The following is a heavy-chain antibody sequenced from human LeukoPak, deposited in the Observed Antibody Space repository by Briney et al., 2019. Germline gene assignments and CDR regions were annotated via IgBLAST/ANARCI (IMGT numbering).Heavy chain of an antibody. CDR2: IYYSGST. V-gene: IGHV4-59*01. D-gene: IGHD3-10*01. J-gene: IGHJ6*03. CDR1: GGSISSYY. CDR3: ARGVTMVRGVIDYYMDV. Sequence: SETLSLTCTVSGGSISSYYWSWIRQPPGKGLKWIGYIYYSGSTNYNPSLKSRVTISVDTSKNQFSLKLSSVTAADTAVYYCARGVTMVRGVIDYYMDVWGKGTTVTVSS.